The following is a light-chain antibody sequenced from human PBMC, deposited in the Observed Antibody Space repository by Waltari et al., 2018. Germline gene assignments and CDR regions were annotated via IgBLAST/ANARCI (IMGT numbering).Light chain of an antibody. Sequence: EIVLTQSPGTASLSPGERVTLSCRASQSVGSSSVAWYQQKPGQAPRLVIYRASRRATGIPDRFIGSGSGTDFSLTISRLEPEDFAVYYCQQHGTLPATFGQGTKVEIK. J-gene: IGKJ1*01. CDR2: RAS. CDR1: QSVGSSS. CDR3: QQHGTLPAT. V-gene: IGKV3-20*01.